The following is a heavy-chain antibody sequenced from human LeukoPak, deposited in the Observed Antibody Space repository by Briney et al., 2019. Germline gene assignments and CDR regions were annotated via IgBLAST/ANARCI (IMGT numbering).Heavy chain of an antibody. CDR1: GGSISTYY. CDR2: IVYSGSA. V-gene: IGHV4-59*01. D-gene: IGHD3-22*01. Sequence: PSETLSLTCTVSGGSISTYYWSWIRQPPGKGLEWLGHIVYSGSANYNPSLDSRVTISVDTSKNQFSLKLSSVTAADTAVYYCARKVIVAAREPYFDYWGQGTLVPVSS. J-gene: IGHJ4*02. CDR3: ARKVIVAAREPYFDY.